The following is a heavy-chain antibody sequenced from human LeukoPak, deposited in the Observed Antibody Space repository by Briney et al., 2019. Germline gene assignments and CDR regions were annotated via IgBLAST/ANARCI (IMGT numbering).Heavy chain of an antibody. Sequence: PSETLSLTCAVYGGSFSGYYWSWVRQAPGKGLEWVGRIKSKTDGGTTDYAAPVKGRFTISRDDSKNTLYLQMNSLKTEDTAVYYCTTEDIVATPGSDYWGQGTLVTVSS. CDR2: IKSKTDGGTT. CDR3: TTEDIVATPGSDY. D-gene: IGHD5-12*01. CDR1: GGSFSGYY. V-gene: IGHV3-15*01. J-gene: IGHJ4*02.